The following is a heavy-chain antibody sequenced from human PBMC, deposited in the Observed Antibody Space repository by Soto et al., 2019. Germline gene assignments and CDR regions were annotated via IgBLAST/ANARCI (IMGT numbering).Heavy chain of an antibody. V-gene: IGHV1-18*01. CDR2: ISTYNGDT. D-gene: IGHD5-12*01. CDR1: GYTFTRSG. CDR3: AREGVAPYYYYGMDV. Sequence: GAPVKVSCKGSGYTFTRSGISWGRQAPGKGLEWMGWISTYNGDTNYAQTFQGRVTMTTDTSTSTVHMEVRSLRSDDTAVYYCAREGVAPYYYYGMDVWGQGTTVTVSS. J-gene: IGHJ6*02.